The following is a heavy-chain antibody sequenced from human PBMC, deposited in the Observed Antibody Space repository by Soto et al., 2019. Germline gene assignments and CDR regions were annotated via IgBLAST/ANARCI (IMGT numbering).Heavy chain of an antibody. V-gene: IGHV3-43*01. D-gene: IGHD7-27*01. CDR2: ISWDGGST. Sequence: GGSLRLSCAASGFTFDDYTMHWVRQAPGKGLEWVSLISWDGGSTYYADSVKGRFTISRDNSKNSLYLQMNSLRTEDTALYYCASLGLTGMKYWGQGTLVTVSS. J-gene: IGHJ4*02. CDR1: GFTFDDYT. CDR3: ASLGLTGMKY.